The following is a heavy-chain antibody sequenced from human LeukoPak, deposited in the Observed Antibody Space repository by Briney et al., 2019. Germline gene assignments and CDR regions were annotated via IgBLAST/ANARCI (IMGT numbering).Heavy chain of an antibody. V-gene: IGHV4-34*01. Sequence: SETLSLTCTVSGGSFRGYHWTWIRQSPGKGLEWIGEINHTGSTNYNPSLKSRVTISVDTSKSQFCLRLNSLAAADTAMYYCAINDGSGSYYKSDYWGQGTLVTVSS. CDR3: AINDGSGSYYKSDY. D-gene: IGHD3-10*01. CDR1: GGSFRGYH. J-gene: IGHJ4*02. CDR2: INHTGST.